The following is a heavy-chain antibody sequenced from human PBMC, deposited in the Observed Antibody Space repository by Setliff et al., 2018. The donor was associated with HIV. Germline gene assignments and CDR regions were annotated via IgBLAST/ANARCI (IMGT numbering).Heavy chain of an antibody. CDR1: GGSISSHY. D-gene: IGHD4-17*01. V-gene: IGHV4-59*11. CDR3: ARDTNYGDNIWAFDM. J-gene: IGHJ3*02. CDR2: IHHGGTT. Sequence: KASETLSLTCTVSGGSISSHYWSWIRQPPGKGLEWIGEIHHGGTTNYNPSLKSRLSILLDKSNNQLSLKVTSVTAADTAVYYCARDTNYGDNIWAFDMWGQGTKVTVSS.